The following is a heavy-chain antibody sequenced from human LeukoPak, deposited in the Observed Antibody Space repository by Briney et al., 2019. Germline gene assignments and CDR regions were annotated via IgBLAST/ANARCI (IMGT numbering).Heavy chain of an antibody. CDR2: IYDNGST. CDR1: DGSINNYY. Sequence: SETLSLTCTVTDGSINNYYWNWLRQPPVKRPEWIGYIYDNGSTNYNASLKSRVTMSVDTSKNQFSLKLSSVTAADTAVYYCARLSDILTGYAGSYYFDYWGQGTLVTVSS. J-gene: IGHJ4*02. D-gene: IGHD3-9*01. V-gene: IGHV4-59*08. CDR3: ARLSDILTGYAGSYYFDY.